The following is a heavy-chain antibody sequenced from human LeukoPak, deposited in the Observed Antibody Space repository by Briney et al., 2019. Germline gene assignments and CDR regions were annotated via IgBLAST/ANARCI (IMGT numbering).Heavy chain of an antibody. J-gene: IGHJ4*02. CDR3: ARAQYYYDSSGYYYFDY. D-gene: IGHD3-22*01. CDR2: TSSNSSYI. V-gene: IGHV3-21*01. CDR1: GFIFSSYS. Sequence: GGSLRLSCAASGFIFSSYSMNWVRQARGKGLEWVSSTSSNSSYIYYADSVKGRYTISRDNAKNSLYLQMNSLRAEDTAVYYCARAQYYYDSSGYYYFDYWGQGTLVTVSS.